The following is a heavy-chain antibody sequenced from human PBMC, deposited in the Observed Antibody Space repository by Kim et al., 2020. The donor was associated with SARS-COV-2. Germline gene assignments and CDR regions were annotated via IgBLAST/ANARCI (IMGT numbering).Heavy chain of an antibody. D-gene: IGHD3-22*01. J-gene: IGHJ4*02. CDR2: IKQDGSEK. CDR3: ARSLKYYYDSSGYYSEGY. Sequence: GGSLRLSCAASGFTFSSYWMSWVRQAPGKGLEWVANIKQDGSEKYYVDSVKGRFTISRDNAKNSLYLQMNSLRAEDTAVYYCARSLKYYYDSSGYYSEGYWGQGTLVTVSS. V-gene: IGHV3-7*01. CDR1: GFTFSSYW.